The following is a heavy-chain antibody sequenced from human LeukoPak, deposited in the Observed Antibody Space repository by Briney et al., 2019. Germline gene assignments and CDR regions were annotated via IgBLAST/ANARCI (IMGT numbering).Heavy chain of an antibody. CDR3: AREGYCSSTSCLTKRWFDP. V-gene: IGHV1-69*05. D-gene: IGHD2-2*01. Sequence: SVKVSCKASGGTFSSYAISWVRQAPGQGLEWMGGIIPIFGTANYAQKFQGRVTITTDESTSTAYMELSSLRSEDTAVYYCAREGYCSSTSCLTKRWFDPWGQGTLVTVCS. CDR1: GGTFSSYA. J-gene: IGHJ5*02. CDR2: IIPIFGTA.